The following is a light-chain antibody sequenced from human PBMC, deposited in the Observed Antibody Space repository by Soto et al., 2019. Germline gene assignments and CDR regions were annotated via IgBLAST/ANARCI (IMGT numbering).Light chain of an antibody. J-gene: IGLJ1*01. CDR1: SSDVGAYNY. CDR3: SSSTGAYTLG. V-gene: IGLV2-14*01. Sequence: QSVLAQPASVSGSPGQSIAISCTGTSSDVGAYNYVSWYQQHPGKAPKLIVHEVSDRPSGVSDRFSGSKSANTASLTISGLQAEDEADYYCSSSTGAYTLGFGTGTKVTV. CDR2: EVS.